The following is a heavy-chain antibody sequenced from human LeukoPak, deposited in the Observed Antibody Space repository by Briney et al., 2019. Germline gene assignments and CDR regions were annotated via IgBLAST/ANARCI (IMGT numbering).Heavy chain of an antibody. Sequence: SETLSLTCTVSGGSISSYYWSWIRQPPGKGREWIGYIYYSGSTNYNPSLKSRVTISVDTSKNQFSLKLSSLTAADTAVYYCARAVLSYCRGGSCPYFDYWGQGTLVTVSS. D-gene: IGHD2-15*01. CDR2: IYYSGST. CDR3: ARAVLSYCRGGSCPYFDY. J-gene: IGHJ4*01. V-gene: IGHV4-59*01. CDR1: GGSISSYY.